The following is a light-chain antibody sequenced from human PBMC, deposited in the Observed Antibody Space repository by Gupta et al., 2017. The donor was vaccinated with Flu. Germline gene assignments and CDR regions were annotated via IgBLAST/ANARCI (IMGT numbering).Light chain of an antibody. CDR2: LGS. Sequence: GEATTNCKSTRRRLGHTNGKDFLAWYQQKPGQSPKLLIYLGSNRDSGVPDRFSGSGSGTDFTLSISSLEAEDVGVYYCQQDIQAPNTFGRGTKLEI. CDR3: QQDIQAPNT. J-gene: IGKJ2*01. CDR1: RRLGHTNGKDF. V-gene: IGKV2-28*01.